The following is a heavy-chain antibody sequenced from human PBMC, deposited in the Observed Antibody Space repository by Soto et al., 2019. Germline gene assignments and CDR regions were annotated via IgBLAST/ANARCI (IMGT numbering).Heavy chain of an antibody. CDR1: GGSFSGYY. D-gene: IGHD3-3*01. Sequence: SETLSLTCAVYGGSFSGYYWSWIRQPPGKGLEWIGEINHSGSTNYNPSLKSRVTISVDTSKNQFSLKLSSVTAADTAVYYCARGEWEGYDFWSGYYVTAFDYWGQGILVTVSS. CDR3: ARGEWEGYDFWSGYYVTAFDY. CDR2: INHSGST. V-gene: IGHV4-34*01. J-gene: IGHJ4*02.